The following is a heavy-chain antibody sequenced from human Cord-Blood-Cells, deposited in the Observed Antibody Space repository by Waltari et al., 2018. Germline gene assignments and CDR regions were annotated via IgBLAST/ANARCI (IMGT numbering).Heavy chain of an antibody. J-gene: IGHJ4*02. Sequence: QVHLVQSWAEVKKPGASVKVSCKASGGTVSSYAISWLRQAPGQGLEWMGGIIAIFGTAKYAQKFQGRVTNTADESTKTAYMELSSLRSEDTAVYYCARGYSSSYYFDYWGQGSLVTVSS. CDR2: IIAIFGTA. D-gene: IGHD6-6*01. V-gene: IGHV1-69*01. CDR1: GGTVSSYA. CDR3: ARGYSSSYYFDY.